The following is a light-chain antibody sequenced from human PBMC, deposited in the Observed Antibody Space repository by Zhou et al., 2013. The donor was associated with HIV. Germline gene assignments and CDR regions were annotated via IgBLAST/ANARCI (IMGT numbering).Light chain of an antibody. V-gene: IGLV2-8*01. J-gene: IGLJ2*01. CDR3: GSYAGSSIWI. CDR1: NSDIGGYNY. Sequence: QSALTQPPSASGSPGQSVTISCTGTNSDIGGYNYVSWYQQHPGKAPKLILYEVSKRPSGVPVRFSGSKSGNTASLTVSGLQAEDESDYYCGSYAGSSIWIFGGGTKLTVL. CDR2: EVS.